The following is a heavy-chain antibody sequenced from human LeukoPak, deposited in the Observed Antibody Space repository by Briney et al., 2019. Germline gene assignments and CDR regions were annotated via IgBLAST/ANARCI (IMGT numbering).Heavy chain of an antibody. CDR1: GFSVSSNH. V-gene: IGHV3-53*01. Sequence: GGSLRLSCTASGFSVSSNHMRWVRQAPGKGLEWVSLMYGGGATSYAESVKGRFTLSRDNSKNTLFFEMNSLRAEDTAVYYCARLAAGYWYFDLWGRGTLVTVSS. J-gene: IGHJ2*01. CDR3: ARLAAGYWYFDL. CDR2: MYGGGAT. D-gene: IGHD3-22*01.